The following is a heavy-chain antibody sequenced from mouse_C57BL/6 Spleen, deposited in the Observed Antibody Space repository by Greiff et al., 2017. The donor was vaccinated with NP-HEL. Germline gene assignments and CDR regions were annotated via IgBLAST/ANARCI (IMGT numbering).Heavy chain of an antibody. CDR1: GYAFSSSW. CDR2: IYPGDGDT. V-gene: IGHV1-82*01. Sequence: VQLQQSGPELVKPGASVKISCKASGYAFSSSWMNWVKQRPGKGLEWIGRIYPGDGDTNYNGKFKGKATLTAHKSSSTAYMQLSSLTSEDSAVYFCASGDSSGLYYFDYWGQGTTLTVSS. J-gene: IGHJ2*01. CDR3: ASGDSSGLYYFDY. D-gene: IGHD3-2*02.